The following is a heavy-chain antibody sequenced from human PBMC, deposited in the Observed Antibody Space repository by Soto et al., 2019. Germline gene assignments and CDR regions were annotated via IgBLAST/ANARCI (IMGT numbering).Heavy chain of an antibody. D-gene: IGHD3-10*01. CDR2: IYYSGST. J-gene: IGHJ6*02. CDR3: ARDRSYYGSGTPDYYYGMDV. CDR1: GGSISSGGYY. V-gene: IGHV4-31*03. Sequence: PSETLSLTCPVSGGSISSGGYYWSWLRQHPGKGLEWIGYIYYSGSTYYNPSLKSRVTISVDTSKNQFSLKLSSVTAADAAVYYCARDRSYYGSGTPDYYYGMDVWGQGTTVTVSS.